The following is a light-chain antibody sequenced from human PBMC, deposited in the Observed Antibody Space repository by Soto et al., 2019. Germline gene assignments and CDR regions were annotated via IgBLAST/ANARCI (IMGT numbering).Light chain of an antibody. CDR2: DAS. CDR1: QSVSNNY. V-gene: IGKV3-20*01. Sequence: EIVLTQSPATLSLSPWERATLSCRASQSVSNNYLAWYQQKPGQAPRLLIYDASTRATGIPPRFSGSGSGTDFTLTISRLEPEDFAVYYCQQYGSSPRTFGQGTKVDIK. J-gene: IGKJ1*01. CDR3: QQYGSSPRT.